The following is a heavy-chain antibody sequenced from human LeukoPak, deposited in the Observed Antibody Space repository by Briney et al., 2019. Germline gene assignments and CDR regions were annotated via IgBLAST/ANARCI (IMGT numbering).Heavy chain of an antibody. CDR3: ASLRDGYHPPY. CDR1: GGSISSSSYY. V-gene: IGHV4-39*01. J-gene: IGHJ4*02. Sequence: PSETLSLTCTVSGGSISSSSYYWGWIRQPPGKGLEWIGSIYYSGSTYYNPSLKSRVTISVDTSKNQFSLKLSSVTAADTAGCSCASLRDGYHPPYRGQGTLVTVSS. D-gene: IGHD5-24*01. CDR2: IYYSGST.